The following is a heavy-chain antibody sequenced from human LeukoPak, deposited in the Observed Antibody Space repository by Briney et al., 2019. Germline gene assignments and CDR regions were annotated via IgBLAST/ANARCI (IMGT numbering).Heavy chain of an antibody. CDR1: GGSISSGSYY. CDR3: ARGPDCSSTSCSFYWLDP. J-gene: IGHJ5*02. Sequence: PSQTLSLTCTVSGGSISSGSYYWSWIRQPAGKGLEWIGRIYTSGSTNYNPSLKSRVTISVDTSKNQFSLKLSSVTAADTAVYYCARGPDCSSTSCSFYWLDPWGQGTLVTVSS. V-gene: IGHV4-61*02. CDR2: IYTSGST. D-gene: IGHD2-2*01.